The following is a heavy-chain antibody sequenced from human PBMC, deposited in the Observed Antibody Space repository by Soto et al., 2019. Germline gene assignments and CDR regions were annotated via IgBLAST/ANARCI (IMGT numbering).Heavy chain of an antibody. D-gene: IGHD2-8*01. CDR3: AGGGVRVCITRTRHHYRLAG. CDR1: GYSFTSYW. CDR2: IYPGDSDT. V-gene: IGHV5-51*01. J-gene: IGHJ6*02. Sequence: PGESLKISCKGSGYSFTSYWIGWVRQMPGKGLEWMGIIYPGDSDTRYSPSFQGQVTISADKSISTAYLQWSSLKASDTAMYYCAGGGVRVCITRTRHHYRLAGPAQRTTVPVTS.